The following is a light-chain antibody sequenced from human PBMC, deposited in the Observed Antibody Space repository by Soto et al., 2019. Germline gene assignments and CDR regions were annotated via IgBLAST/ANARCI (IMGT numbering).Light chain of an antibody. V-gene: IGKV3-11*01. J-gene: IGKJ5*01. CDR1: QRVTNF. Sequence: ETVLAQYTATLSFAPGECTSLCCRDHQRVTNFLAWYQQKPGQAPRLLIYGAFNRATGIPARFSGSGSGTDFTLTVSSLEPEDSAVYYCQQRNVWPPGPFGQGTLLEIK. CDR3: QQRNVWPPGP. CDR2: GAF.